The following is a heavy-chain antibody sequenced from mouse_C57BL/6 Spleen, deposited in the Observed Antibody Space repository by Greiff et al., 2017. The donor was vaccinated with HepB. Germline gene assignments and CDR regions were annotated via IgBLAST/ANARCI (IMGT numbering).Heavy chain of an antibody. CDR3: AILTVSGFAY. V-gene: IGHV5-6*01. CDR2: ISSGGSYT. CDR1: GFTFSSYG. Sequence: EVQVVESGGDLVKPGGSLKLSCAASGFTFSSYGMSWVRQTPDKRLEWVATISSGGSYTYYPDSVKGRFTISRDNAKNTLYLQMSSLKSEDTAMYYCAILTVSGFAYWGQGTLVTVSA. J-gene: IGHJ3*01. D-gene: IGHD4-1*01.